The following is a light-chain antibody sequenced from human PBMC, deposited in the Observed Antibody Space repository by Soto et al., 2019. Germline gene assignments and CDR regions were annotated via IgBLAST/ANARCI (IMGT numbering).Light chain of an antibody. Sequence: DIQMTQPPSSLSASVGDRVTITCRASQSISSYLNWYQQKPGKAPKLLIYAASSWQSGVPSRFSGSGSGTEFTLTISRLQPEDFATYYCQQSYSTPPTFGGGPKVEI. V-gene: IGKV1-39*01. CDR3: QQSYSTPPT. CDR2: AAS. J-gene: IGKJ4*02. CDR1: QSISSY.